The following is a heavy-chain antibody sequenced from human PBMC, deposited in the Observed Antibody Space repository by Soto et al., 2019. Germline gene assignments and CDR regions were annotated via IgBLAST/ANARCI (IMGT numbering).Heavy chain of an antibody. CDR1: GYTFTSYD. J-gene: IGHJ4*02. CDR3: ALSMIRGASFFFDT. D-gene: IGHD3-10*01. CDR2: MNPNSGNT. Sequence: QVQLVQAGAEVRKPGASVKVSCKTSGYTFTSYDINWVRQATGQGLEWMGWMNPNSGNTGYAQNFQGRVTMTSNTSISTAYMERSGLGSEDSAVYYCALSMIRGASFFFDTWGQGALVTVSS. V-gene: IGHV1-8*01.